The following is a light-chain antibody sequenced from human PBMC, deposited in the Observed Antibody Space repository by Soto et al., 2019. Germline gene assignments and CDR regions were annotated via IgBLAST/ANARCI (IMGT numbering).Light chain of an antibody. CDR2: GNS. CDR1: SSNIGARYD. V-gene: IGLV1-40*01. CDR3: QSYDSSLSVL. Sequence: QAVVTQPPSVSGTPGQRVTISCTGSSSNIGARYDIHWYQQLPGTATHLLIYGNSNRPSGVPDRFSGSKSGTAASLAITGLHAEEEADYYCQSYDSSLSVLFGGGTKLTVL. J-gene: IGLJ2*01.